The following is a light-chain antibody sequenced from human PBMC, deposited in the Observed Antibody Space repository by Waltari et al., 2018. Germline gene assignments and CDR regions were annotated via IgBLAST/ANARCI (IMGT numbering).Light chain of an antibody. Sequence: QSALTQPASVSGSPGQSITISCPGTRSDVGGYDYVSWYQHHPGKAPKLMSYEVSSRPSGVSNRFSGSKSGNTASLTISRLQAEDEAHYYCNSYTSSLTLVFGGGTKLTVL. J-gene: IGLJ2*01. CDR1: RSDVGGYDY. CDR2: EVS. CDR3: NSYTSSLTLV. V-gene: IGLV2-14*01.